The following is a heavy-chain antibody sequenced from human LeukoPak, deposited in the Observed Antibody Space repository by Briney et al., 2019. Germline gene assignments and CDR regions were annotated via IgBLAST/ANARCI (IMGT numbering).Heavy chain of an antibody. J-gene: IGHJ4*02. CDR3: ATGVATAFTY. D-gene: IGHD5-12*01. V-gene: IGHV1-2*02. CDR2: VNPDSGDS. CDR1: GYTFTDYY. Sequence: GASVEVSCKASGYTFTDYYIHWVRQAPGQGLEWMAFVNPDSGDSYSAPKFQGRVTMTRDTSITTASMELKWLTSDDTAVYYCATGVATAFTYWGQGTLLTVSS.